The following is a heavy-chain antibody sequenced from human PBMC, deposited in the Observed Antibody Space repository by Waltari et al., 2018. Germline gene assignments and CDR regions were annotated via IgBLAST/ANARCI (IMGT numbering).Heavy chain of an antibody. CDR2: IDSGGSDT. V-gene: IGHV3-74*01. J-gene: IGHJ4*02. CDR1: GFTFSTFW. CDR3: ARDLYDTGSGDYPGRDF. D-gene: IGHD1-26*01. Sequence: EVQLVESGGVLVHQGGSLRLSCAASGFTFSTFWMHWVRQAPGKGLVGVSRIDSGGSDTSYAGSVKGRFTISRDNTKNTLYLQMNSLRGEDTGVYYCARDLYDTGSGDYPGRDFWGQGTLVTVAS.